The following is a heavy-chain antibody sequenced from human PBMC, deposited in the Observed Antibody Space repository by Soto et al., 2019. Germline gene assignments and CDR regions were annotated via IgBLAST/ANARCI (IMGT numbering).Heavy chain of an antibody. CDR3: ARAPPGRLPPSGGYYYGMDV. CDR1: GGTFSSYA. D-gene: IGHD2-15*01. V-gene: IGHV1-69*12. J-gene: IGHJ6*02. CDR2: IIPIFGTA. Sequence: QVQLVQSGAEVKKPGSSVKVSCKASGGTFSSYAISWVRQAPGQGLEWMGGIIPIFGTANSVQKFQGRVTITEDESTSTAYMELSSLRSEDTGVYYCARAPPGRLPPSGGYYYGMDVWGQGTTVTVSS.